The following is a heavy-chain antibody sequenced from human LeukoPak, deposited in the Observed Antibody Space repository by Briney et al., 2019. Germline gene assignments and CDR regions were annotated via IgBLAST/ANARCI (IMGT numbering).Heavy chain of an antibody. CDR2: ISGSGGST. D-gene: IGHD5-12*01. Sequence: PGGSLRLSCAASGFTFSSYAMSWVRQAPGKGLEWVSGISGSGGSTYYADSVKGRFTISRDNSKNTLYLQMNSLRAEDTAVYFCARDSTWRLDYWGQGTLITVSS. CDR3: ARDSTWRLDY. J-gene: IGHJ4*02. CDR1: GFTFSSYA. V-gene: IGHV3-23*01.